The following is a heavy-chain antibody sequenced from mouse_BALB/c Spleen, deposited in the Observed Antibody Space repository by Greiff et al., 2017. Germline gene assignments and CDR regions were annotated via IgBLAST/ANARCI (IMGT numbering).Heavy chain of an antibody. CDR3: TREVSRYFDV. CDR1: GFTFSDYY. J-gene: IGHJ1*01. V-gene: IGHV5-4*02. CDR2: ISDGGSYT. Sequence: EVKLMESGGGLVKPGGSLKLSCAASGFTFSDYYMYWVRQTPEKRLEWVATISDGGSYTYYPDSVKGRFTISRDNAKNNLYLQMSSLKSEDTAMYYCTREVSRYFDVWGAGTTVTVSS.